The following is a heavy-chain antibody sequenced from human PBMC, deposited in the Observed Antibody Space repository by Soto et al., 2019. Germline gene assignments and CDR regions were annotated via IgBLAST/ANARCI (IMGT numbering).Heavy chain of an antibody. V-gene: IGHV1-46*01. CDR2: INPSGGST. Sequence: GASVKVSCKASGYTFTSYYMHWVRQAPGQGLEWMGIINPSGGSTSYAQKFQGRVTMTRDTSTSTVYMELSSLRSEDTAVYYCAREWSYDILTGHNWFDTWGQGTLVTVSS. CDR3: AREWSYDILTGHNWFDT. J-gene: IGHJ5*02. D-gene: IGHD3-9*01. CDR1: GYTFTSYY.